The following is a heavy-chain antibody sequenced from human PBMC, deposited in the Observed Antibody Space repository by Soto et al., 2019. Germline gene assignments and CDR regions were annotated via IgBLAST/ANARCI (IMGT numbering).Heavy chain of an antibody. V-gene: IGHV3-33*01. CDR3: ARVQWTLSDSSSSHDAFDI. CDR1: GFTFSSYG. Sequence: QVQLVESGGGVVQPGRSLRLSCAASGFTFSSYGMHWVRQAPGKGLEWVAVIWYDGSNKYYADSVKGRFTISRDNCKNTLYLQMNSLRAEDTAVYYCARVQWTLSDSSSSHDAFDIWGQGTMVTVSS. CDR2: IWYDGSNK. D-gene: IGHD6-6*01. J-gene: IGHJ3*02.